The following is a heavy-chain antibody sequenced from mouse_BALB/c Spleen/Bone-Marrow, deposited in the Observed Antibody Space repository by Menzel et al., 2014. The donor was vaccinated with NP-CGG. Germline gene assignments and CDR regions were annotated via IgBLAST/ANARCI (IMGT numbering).Heavy chain of an antibody. CDR3: APYYYGSSYGFYWYFDV. D-gene: IGHD1-1*01. J-gene: IGHJ1*01. CDR1: GYTFTSYW. Sequence: VQGVESGAELVKPGASVKLSCKASGYTFTSYWIHWVKQRPGQGLEWIGEINPSNGRTNYNEKFKSKATLTVDKSSSTAYMQLSSLTSEDSAVYYCAPYYYGSSYGFYWYFDVWGAGPTVTVSS. V-gene: IGHV1S81*02. CDR2: INPSNGRT.